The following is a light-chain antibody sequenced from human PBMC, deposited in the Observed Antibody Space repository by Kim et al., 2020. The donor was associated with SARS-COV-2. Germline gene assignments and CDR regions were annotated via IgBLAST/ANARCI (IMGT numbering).Light chain of an antibody. Sequence: DIKMTQSPSSLSASMGDTVTISCRASQTISNYLQWYQQKPGKAPNLLIYSASTLQSGVPSRFSGSASGTEFTLTISNLQPEDFASYYCHQTSVTPWTFGQGTKVDIK. CDR2: SAS. V-gene: IGKV1-39*01. CDR1: QTISNY. CDR3: HQTSVTPWT. J-gene: IGKJ1*01.